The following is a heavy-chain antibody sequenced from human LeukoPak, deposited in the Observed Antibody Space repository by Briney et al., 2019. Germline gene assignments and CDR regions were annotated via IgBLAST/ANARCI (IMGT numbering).Heavy chain of an antibody. J-gene: IGHJ6*04. V-gene: IGHV3-7*01. CDR2: IKQDGSET. D-gene: IGHD3-9*01. CDR1: GFTFSSCW. CDR3: ARDILTGSSLAGLDV. Sequence: GGSLRLSCAASGFTFSSCWMTWVRQAPGKGPEWVANIKQDGSETYYVDSVKGRFTISRDNARNSLYLQMNSLRAEDTAVYYCARDILTGSSLAGLDVWGKGTTVTVSS.